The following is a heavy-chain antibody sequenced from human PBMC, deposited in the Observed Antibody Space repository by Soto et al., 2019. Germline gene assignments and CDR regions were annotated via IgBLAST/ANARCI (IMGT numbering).Heavy chain of an antibody. D-gene: IGHD4-17*01. Sequence: QVQLVESGGGVVQPGRSLRLSCAASGFTFSSYGMHWVRQAPGKGLEWVAVIWYDGSNKYYADSVKGRFIISRDNSKNTLYLQMNSLRAEDTAVYYCARDRVSLRESWYFDLWGRGTLVTVSS. J-gene: IGHJ2*01. CDR3: ARDRVSLRESWYFDL. CDR2: IWYDGSNK. V-gene: IGHV3-33*01. CDR1: GFTFSSYG.